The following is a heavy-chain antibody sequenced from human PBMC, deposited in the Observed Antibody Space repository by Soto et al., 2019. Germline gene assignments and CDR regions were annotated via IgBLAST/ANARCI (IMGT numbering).Heavy chain of an antibody. CDR3: AKDRGAVAGTAISDY. CDR1: GFTFSNYA. CDR2: ISGSVGST. V-gene: IGHV3-23*01. D-gene: IGHD6-19*01. J-gene: IGHJ4*02. Sequence: GGSLRLSCAASGFTFSNYAMTWVRQAPGKGLEWVSTISGSVGSTYYADSVKGRFTVSRDNSKNTLYLQINSLRAEDTAVYYCAKDRGAVAGTAISDYWGQGTLVTVSS.